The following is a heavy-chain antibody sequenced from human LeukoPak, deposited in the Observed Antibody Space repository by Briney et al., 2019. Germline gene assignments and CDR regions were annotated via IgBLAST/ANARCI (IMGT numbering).Heavy chain of an antibody. CDR3: TRHPFGDSNWYFEL. J-gene: IGHJ2*01. D-gene: IGHD4-11*01. CDR2: TYHSGRT. V-gene: IGHV4-38-2*01. Sequence: SETLSLTSSVSGYSISRVFYWDWIRQSPGKGLEWIGTTYHSGRTYYNASLKSRVNISLDKSKNQMSLKLRSVTAPDAAVYYCTRHPFGDSNWYFELWGRGTLVTVSS. CDR1: GYSISRVFY.